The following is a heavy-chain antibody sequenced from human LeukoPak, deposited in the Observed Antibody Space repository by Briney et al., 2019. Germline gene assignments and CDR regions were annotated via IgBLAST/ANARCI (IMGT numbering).Heavy chain of an antibody. J-gene: IGHJ4*02. CDR2: ISSSSSYI. Sequence: GGSLRLSCAASGFTFSSYSMNWVRQARGKGLEWVSSISSSSSYIYCADSVKGRFTISRDNAKNSLYLQMNSLRAEDTAVYYCANWPELRSSSSWFYYWGQGTLVTVSS. V-gene: IGHV3-21*01. D-gene: IGHD6-13*01. CDR1: GFTFSSYS. CDR3: ANWPELRSSSSWFYY.